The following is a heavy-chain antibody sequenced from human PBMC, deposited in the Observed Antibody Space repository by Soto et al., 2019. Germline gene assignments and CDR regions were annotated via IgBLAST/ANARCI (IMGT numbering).Heavy chain of an antibody. CDR1: GFTFSRYA. CDR2: ISYDGSNK. Sequence: PGGSLRLSCAASGFTFSRYAMHWVRQAPGKGLEWVAVISYDGSNKYYADSVKGRFTISRDNSKNTLYLQMNSLRAEDTAVYYCARDRILFLEWFSPKLYDYWGKGPLVPASS. J-gene: IGHJ4*02. D-gene: IGHD3-3*01. V-gene: IGHV3-30-3*01. CDR3: ARDRILFLEWFSPKLYDY.